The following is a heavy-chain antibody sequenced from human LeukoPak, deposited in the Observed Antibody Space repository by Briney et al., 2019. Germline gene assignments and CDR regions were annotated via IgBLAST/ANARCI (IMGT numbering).Heavy chain of an antibody. CDR2: IYSSGST. V-gene: IGHV4-59*12. D-gene: IGHD6-25*01. CDR1: GGSFSGYY. CDR3: ARGQRHLDY. J-gene: IGHJ4*02. Sequence: SETLSLTCAVYGGSFSGYYWNWIRQPPGKGLECIGYIYSSGSTNYNPSLKSRVTISVDTSKNQFSLKLSAVTAADTAMYYCARGQRHLDYWGQGTLVSVSA.